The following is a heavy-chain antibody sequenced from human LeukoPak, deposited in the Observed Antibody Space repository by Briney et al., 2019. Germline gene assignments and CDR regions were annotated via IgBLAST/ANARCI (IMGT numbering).Heavy chain of an antibody. D-gene: IGHD2/OR15-2a*01. CDR3: ARDLELGY. Sequence: SETLSLTCTVSGGSISNYYWSWIRQPPGKELEWIGYIYDSGSTSYNPSLKSRVTISVDSSKNQFSLKLSSVTAADAAAYYCARDLELGYWGQGTLVTVSS. V-gene: IGHV4-59*01. CDR1: GGSISNYY. J-gene: IGHJ4*02. CDR2: IYDSGST.